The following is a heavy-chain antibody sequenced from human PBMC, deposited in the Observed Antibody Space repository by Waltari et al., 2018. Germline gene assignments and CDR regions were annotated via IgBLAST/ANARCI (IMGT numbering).Heavy chain of an antibody. V-gene: IGHV1-2*02. CDR1: GYTFTDYS. D-gene: IGHD6-13*01. Sequence: QVQLVQSGAEVKRPGASVKVSCRAFGYTFTDYSIYWVRQAPGQGLEWMGWINPNSGGTNYAQKFQGRVTMTRDTSISTAYMELSRLRSDDTAVYYCARVRTSRRIDYWGQGTLVTVSS. CDR3: ARVRTSRRIDY. CDR2: INPNSGGT. J-gene: IGHJ4*02.